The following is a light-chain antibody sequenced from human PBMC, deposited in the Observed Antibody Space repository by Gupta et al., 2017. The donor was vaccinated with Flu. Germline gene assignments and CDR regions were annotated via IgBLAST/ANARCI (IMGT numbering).Light chain of an antibody. Sequence: ANLSGRGSQSVSSSYLAWYQQKPGQAPRLRIYGAYSRATGIPDRFSGSGSGTDFTLTISRMEPEDFAVYYCQQYGSSPRALTFGGGTKVEIK. CDR1: QSVSSSY. CDR3: QQYGSSPRALT. V-gene: IGKV3-20*01. J-gene: IGKJ4*01. CDR2: GAY.